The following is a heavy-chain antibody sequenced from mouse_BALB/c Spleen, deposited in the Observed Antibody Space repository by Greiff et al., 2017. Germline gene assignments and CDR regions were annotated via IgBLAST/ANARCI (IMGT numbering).Heavy chain of an antibody. D-gene: IGHD1-1*01. CDR2: IYPYNGGT. V-gene: IGHV1S29*02. J-gene: IGHJ4*01. CDR1: GYTFTDYY. CDR3: ARSGSSSFYYAMDY. Sequence: VQLQQSGPELVKPGASVKISCKASGYTFTDYYMHWVKQSHGKSLEWIGYIYPYNGGTGYNQKFKSKATLTVDNSSSTAYMELRSLTSEDSAVYYCARSGSSSFYYAMDYWGQGTSVTVSS.